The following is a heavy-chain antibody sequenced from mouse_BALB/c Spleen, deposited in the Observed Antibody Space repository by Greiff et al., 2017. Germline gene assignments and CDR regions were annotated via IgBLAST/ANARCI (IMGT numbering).Heavy chain of an antibody. Sequence: LQQPGAELVKPGASVKMSCKASGYTFTSYNMHWVKQTPGQGLEWIGAIYPGNGDTSYNQKFKGKATLTADKSSSTAYMQLSSLTSEDSAVYYCASLLFAYWGQGTLVTVSA. CDR2: IYPGNGDT. CDR1: GYTFTSYN. CDR3: ASLLFAY. D-gene: IGHD1-1*01. J-gene: IGHJ3*01. V-gene: IGHV1-12*01.